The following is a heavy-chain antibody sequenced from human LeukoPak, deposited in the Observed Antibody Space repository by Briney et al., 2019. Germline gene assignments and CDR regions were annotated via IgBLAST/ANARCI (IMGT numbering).Heavy chain of an antibody. J-gene: IGHJ6*02. CDR2: IRSKANSYAT. CDR3: TRQYDYGEGPHYYYYYGMDV. V-gene: IGHV3-73*01. Sequence: GGSLRLSCAASGFTFSGSAMHWVRQASGKGLEWVGRIRSKANSYATAYAASVKGRFTISRDDSKNTAYVQMNSLKTEDTAVYYCTRQYDYGEGPHYYYYYGMDVWGQGTTVTVSS. CDR1: GFTFSGSA. D-gene: IGHD4-17*01.